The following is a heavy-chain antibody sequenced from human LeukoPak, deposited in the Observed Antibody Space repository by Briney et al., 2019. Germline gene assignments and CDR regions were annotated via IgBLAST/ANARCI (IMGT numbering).Heavy chain of an antibody. CDR3: ARDRYSGYDQALDY. CDR1: GYTFTGYF. CDR2: INPHSGGT. Sequence: ASVKVSCKASGYTFTGYFIHWVRQAPGQGLEWMGWINPHSGGTNYAQRFRGRVTMTRDTSISTAYMELSSLRSDDTAVYYCARDRYSGYDQALDYWGQGALVTVSS. V-gene: IGHV1-2*02. D-gene: IGHD5-12*01. J-gene: IGHJ4*02.